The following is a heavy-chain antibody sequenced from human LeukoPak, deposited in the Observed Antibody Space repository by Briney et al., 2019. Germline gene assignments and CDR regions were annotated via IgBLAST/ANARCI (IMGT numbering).Heavy chain of an antibody. CDR2: ISSASGSI. J-gene: IGHJ4*02. Sequence: GGSLRLSCGGFDLTFSSSSLYWVRQAPGKGLEWVSYISSASGSIYYADSVKGRFTISRDNAKNSLFLQMNSLRAEDTAVYYCARLPAYCSTTSCYHDYWGQGTLVTVSS. D-gene: IGHD2-2*01. V-gene: IGHV3-48*04. CDR1: DLTFSSSS. CDR3: ARLPAYCSTTSCYHDY.